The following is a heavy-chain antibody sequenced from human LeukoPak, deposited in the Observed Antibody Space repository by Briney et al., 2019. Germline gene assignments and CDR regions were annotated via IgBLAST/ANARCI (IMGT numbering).Heavy chain of an antibody. D-gene: IGHD2-2*01. V-gene: IGHV1-2*02. CDR2: INPNSGGT. Sequence: ASVKVSCKASGYSFTGYYMHWVRQAPGQGLEWMGWINPNSGGTNYAQKFQGRVTMTRDTSISTAYMELSRLRSDDTAVYYCARVQGYCSSTSCYPDTNFDYWGQGTLVTVSS. CDR1: GYSFTGYY. J-gene: IGHJ4*02. CDR3: ARVQGYCSSTSCYPDTNFDY.